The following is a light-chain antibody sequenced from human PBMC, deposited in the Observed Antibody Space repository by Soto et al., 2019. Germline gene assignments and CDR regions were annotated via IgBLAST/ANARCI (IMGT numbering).Light chain of an antibody. CDR2: EVS. V-gene: IGLV2-14*01. Sequence: QSVLTQPASVSGSPGQSITVSCSGTSTDVGGYNYVSWYQQYPGKAPKLMIYEVSNRPSGVSNRFSGSKSGNTASLTISGLRADDEADYYCSSYTSSSTWVFGGGTKVTVL. CDR3: SSYTSSSTWV. J-gene: IGLJ3*02. CDR1: STDVGGYNY.